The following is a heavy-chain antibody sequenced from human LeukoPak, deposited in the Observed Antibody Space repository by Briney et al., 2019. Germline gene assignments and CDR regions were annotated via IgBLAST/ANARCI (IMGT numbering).Heavy chain of an antibody. V-gene: IGHV4-59*01. CDR1: GGSFSGYY. CDR2: IYYSGST. Sequence: SETLSLTCAVYGGSFSGYYWSWIRQPPGKGLEWIGYIYYSGSTNYNPSLKSRVTISVDTSKNQFSLKLSSVTAADTAVYYCARDGSNPYYYYMDVWGKGTTVTISS. CDR3: ARDGSNPYYYYMDV. J-gene: IGHJ6*03.